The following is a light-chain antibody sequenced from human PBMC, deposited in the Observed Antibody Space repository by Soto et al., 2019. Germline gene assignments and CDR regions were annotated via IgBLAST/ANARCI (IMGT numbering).Light chain of an antibody. CDR3: SSYTSSSTLGV. J-gene: IGLJ1*01. CDR2: EVS. CDR1: SSDVGGYNY. V-gene: IGLV2-14*01. Sequence: QSALTQPASVSGSPGQSITISCTGTSSDVGGYNYVSWYQQHPGKAPKLMIYEVSNRPSGVSNRFSGSKSGNTASLNISGLQAEDEADYYCSSYTSSSTLGVFGTGTKLTVL.